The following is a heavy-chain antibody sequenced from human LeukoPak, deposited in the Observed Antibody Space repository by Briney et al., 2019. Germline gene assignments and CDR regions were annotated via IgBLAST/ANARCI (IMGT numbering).Heavy chain of an antibody. V-gene: IGHV3-49*04. CDR1: GLTVGNYC. D-gene: IGHD2-15*01. Sequence: RPGRCLFLVYTLYGLTVGNYCIASVRQARGGGRGWVGVVGSKPFGGITEYAASGTGRFTTSRDNSKTIAYLKMNSLRTEDTALYYCSRVVVGWFPDYCGQGTLVTVSS. J-gene: IGHJ4*02. CDR2: VGSKPFGGIT. CDR3: SRVVVGWFPDY.